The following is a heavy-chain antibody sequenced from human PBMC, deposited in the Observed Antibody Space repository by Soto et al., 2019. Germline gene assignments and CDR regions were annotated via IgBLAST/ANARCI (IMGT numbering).Heavy chain of an antibody. Sequence: SQTLSLTCAISGDSVSSNSAAWNWIRQSPSRGLEWLGRTYYRSKWYNDYAVSVKSRITINPDTSKNQFSLQLNSVTPEDTAVYYCARDLGYSSSWSSSYFDYWGQGTLVTVSS. D-gene: IGHD6-13*01. V-gene: IGHV6-1*01. CDR1: GDSVSSNSAA. CDR3: ARDLGYSSSWSSSYFDY. J-gene: IGHJ4*02. CDR2: TYYRSKWYN.